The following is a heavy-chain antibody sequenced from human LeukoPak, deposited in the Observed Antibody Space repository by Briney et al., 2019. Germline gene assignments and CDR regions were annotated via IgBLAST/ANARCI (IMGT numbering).Heavy chain of an antibody. J-gene: IGHJ4*02. V-gene: IGHV1-8*01. CDR3: ARGHDYGDYLDY. Sequence: ASVKVSCKASGYTFTSYDINWVRQATGQGLEWMGWMNPNSGNTGYAQKFQGRVTMTRNTSISTAYMELSSLRSEDTAVYYCARGHDYGDYLDYWGQGTLVTFSS. CDR1: GYTFTSYD. CDR2: MNPNSGNT. D-gene: IGHD4-17*01.